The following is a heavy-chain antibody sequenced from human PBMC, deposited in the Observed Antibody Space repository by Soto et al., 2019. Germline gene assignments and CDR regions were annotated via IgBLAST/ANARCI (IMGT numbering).Heavy chain of an antibody. CDR1: GGSFSGYY. J-gene: IGHJ5*02. Sequence: SETLSLTCAVYGGSFSGYYWSWIRQPPGKGLEWIGEINHSGSTNYNPSLKSRVTISVDTSKNQFSLKLSSVTAADTAVYYCARGRYCSGGSCYRNWFDPWGQGTLVTVSS. V-gene: IGHV4-34*01. D-gene: IGHD2-15*01. CDR2: INHSGST. CDR3: ARGRYCSGGSCYRNWFDP.